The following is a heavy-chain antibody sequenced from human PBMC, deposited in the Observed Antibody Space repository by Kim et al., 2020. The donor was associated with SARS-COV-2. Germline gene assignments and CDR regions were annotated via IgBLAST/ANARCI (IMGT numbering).Heavy chain of an antibody. Sequence: SVRGRFTISRDNAKNTLYLHMNSLRPEDTAVYYCARAGDYDRSGYYGFCHHWGQGALVTVSS. D-gene: IGHD3-22*01. V-gene: IGHV3-74*01. J-gene: IGHJ1*01. CDR3: ARAGDYDRSGYYGFCHH.